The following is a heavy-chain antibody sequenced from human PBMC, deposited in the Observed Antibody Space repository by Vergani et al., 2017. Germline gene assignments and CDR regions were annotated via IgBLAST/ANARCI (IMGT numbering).Heavy chain of an antibody. V-gene: IGHV4-59*01. J-gene: IGHJ4*02. D-gene: IGHD6-13*01. CDR2: IHYTGST. CDR3: TGDTHSWQRADY. CDR1: GDFISAYY. Sequence: QVQLQESGPGLVKPSETLYLTCTVSGDFISAYYWSWIRQPPGKGLEWIGYIHYTGSTNYNPSLKSRVTISLDTSKNQFSLSLSSVTAADTAVYYFTGDTHSWQRADYWGQGTLVTVSS.